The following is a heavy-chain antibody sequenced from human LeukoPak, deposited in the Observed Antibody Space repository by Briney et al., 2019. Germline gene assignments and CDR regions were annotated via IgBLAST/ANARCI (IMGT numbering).Heavy chain of an antibody. D-gene: IGHD3-22*01. CDR3: ARDGYYDSSGYYRVFDY. Sequence: SVKVSCKASGGTFSSYAISWVRQAPGQGLEWMGGIIPIFGTANYAQKFQGRVTITTDESTSTAYMELSSLRSEDTAVYYCARDGYYDSSGYYRVFDYWGQGSLVTVSS. CDR2: IIPIFGTA. V-gene: IGHV1-69*05. J-gene: IGHJ4*02. CDR1: GGTFSSYA.